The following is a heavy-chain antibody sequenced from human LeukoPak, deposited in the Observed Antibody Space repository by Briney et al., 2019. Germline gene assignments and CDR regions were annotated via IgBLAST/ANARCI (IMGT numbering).Heavy chain of an antibody. CDR3: ARGGSSWDFAFDI. D-gene: IGHD6-13*01. CDR1: GYTFTSNY. Sequence: ASVKVSCKAFGYTFTSNYMHWVRQAPGQGPEWMGVISPTGGSTTYAQKFQGRVTLTRDMSTSTDYLELSSLRSDDTAVYYCARGGSSWDFAFDIWGQGTMVTVSS. CDR2: ISPTGGST. J-gene: IGHJ3*02. V-gene: IGHV1-46*01.